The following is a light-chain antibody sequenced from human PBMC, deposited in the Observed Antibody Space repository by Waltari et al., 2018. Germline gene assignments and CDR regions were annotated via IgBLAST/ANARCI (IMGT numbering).Light chain of an antibody. CDR3: SLYTSSSTWV. J-gene: IGLJ3*02. V-gene: IGLV2-18*01. CDR1: SSDFGIYNR. Sequence: QSALTQPPSVSGSPGQSVTISCTGSSSDFGIYNRVSWYQLPPGTAPNLLIFDVTNRPSGVPDRFSGSKSGNTASLTISGLQAEDEADYYCSLYTSSSTWVFGGGTKLTVL. CDR2: DVT.